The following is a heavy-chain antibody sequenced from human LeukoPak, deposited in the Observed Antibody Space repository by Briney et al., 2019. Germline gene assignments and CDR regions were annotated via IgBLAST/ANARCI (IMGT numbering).Heavy chain of an antibody. Sequence: SETLSLTCTVSGGSISSYYWSWIRQPPGKGLEWIGYIYYSGSTNYNPSLKSRVTISVDTSKNQFSLKLSSVTAADTAVYYCARVVIRSPLYYMDVWGKGTTVTVSS. CDR2: IYYSGST. V-gene: IGHV4-59*12. J-gene: IGHJ6*03. D-gene: IGHD2-21*01. CDR3: ARVVIRSPLYYMDV. CDR1: GGSISSYY.